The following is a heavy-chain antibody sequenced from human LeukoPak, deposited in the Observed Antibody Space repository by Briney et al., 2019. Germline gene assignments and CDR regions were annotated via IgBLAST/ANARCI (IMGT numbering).Heavy chain of an antibody. CDR1: GGSISSSSYY. Sequence: SETLSLTCTVSGGSISSSSYYWGWIRQPPGKGLEWIGSIYYSGSTYNNPSLKSRVTISVDTSKNQFSLKMSSVTAADTAVYYCARDWATVTELDYWGQGTLVTVSS. CDR3: ARDWATVTELDY. J-gene: IGHJ4*02. CDR2: IYYSGST. D-gene: IGHD4-17*01. V-gene: IGHV4-39*02.